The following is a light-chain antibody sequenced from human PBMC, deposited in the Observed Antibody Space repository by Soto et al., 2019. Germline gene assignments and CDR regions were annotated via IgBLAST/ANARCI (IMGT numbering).Light chain of an antibody. J-gene: IGKJ5*01. CDR2: AAS. V-gene: IGKV1-39*01. CDR1: QGISNY. CDR3: QQSYSTLGIT. Sequence: DIQMTQSPSCLSASVGGRVTIACRSSQGISNYLAWYQQKPGKAPKLLIYAASSLQSGVPSRFSGSGSGTDFTLTISSLQPEDFATYYCQQSYSTLGITFGQGTRLEIK.